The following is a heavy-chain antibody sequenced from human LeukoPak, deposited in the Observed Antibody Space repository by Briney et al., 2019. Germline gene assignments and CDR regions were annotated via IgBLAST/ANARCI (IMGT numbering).Heavy chain of an antibody. CDR2: IYYSGST. J-gene: IGHJ6*03. Sequence: SETLSLTCTVSGCSISSYYWSWIRQPPGKGLEWIGDIYYSGSTDYNPSLNSRVTISVDTSKNQFSLKLSSVTAADTAVYYCARGRVVVVPAVSWGYYYYYYMDVWGKGTTVTVSS. CDR1: GCSISSYY. CDR3: ARGRVVVVPAVSWGYYYYYYMDV. V-gene: IGHV4-59*01. D-gene: IGHD2-2*01.